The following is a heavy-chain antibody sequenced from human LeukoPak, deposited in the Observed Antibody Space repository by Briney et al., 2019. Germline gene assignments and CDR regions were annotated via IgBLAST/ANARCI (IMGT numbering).Heavy chain of an antibody. CDR3: ANPFYYYFHMDL. CDR2: IIPIFGTA. Sequence: ASVKVSCKASGGTLSSYAISWVRQAPGQGLEWMGGIIPIFGTANYAQKFQGRVTITTDESTSTAYMELSSLRSEDTAVYYCANPFYYYFHMDLWGKGTKVTVSS. J-gene: IGHJ6*03. CDR1: GGTLSSYA. V-gene: IGHV1-69*05.